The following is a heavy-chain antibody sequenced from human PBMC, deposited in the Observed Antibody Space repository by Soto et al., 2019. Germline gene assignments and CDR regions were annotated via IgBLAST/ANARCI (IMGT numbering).Heavy chain of an antibody. Sequence: EVQLVESGGGLVQPGGSLKLSCAASGFTFSGSAMHWVRQASGKGLEWVGRIRSKANSYATAYAASVKGRFTISRDDSKNTAYLQMNSLKTEDTAVYYCTRLTREPGKYCSSTSCYDYWGQGTLVTVSS. J-gene: IGHJ4*02. CDR3: TRLTREPGKYCSSTSCYDY. CDR2: IRSKANSYAT. V-gene: IGHV3-73*01. CDR1: GFTFSGSA. D-gene: IGHD2-2*01.